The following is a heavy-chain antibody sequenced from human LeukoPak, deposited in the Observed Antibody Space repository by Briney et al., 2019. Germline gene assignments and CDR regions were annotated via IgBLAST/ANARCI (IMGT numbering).Heavy chain of an antibody. V-gene: IGHV1-69*13. D-gene: IGHD3-16*01. CDR3: ARARLRSSDHTVYYYYYMDV. Sequence: GASVKVSCKASGGTFSSYAISWVRQAPGQGLEWMGGIIPIFGTANYAQKFQGRVTITADESTSTAYMELSSLRSEDTAVYYCARARLRSSDHTVYYYYYMDVWGKGTTVTVSS. CDR1: GGTFSSYA. CDR2: IIPIFGTA. J-gene: IGHJ6*03.